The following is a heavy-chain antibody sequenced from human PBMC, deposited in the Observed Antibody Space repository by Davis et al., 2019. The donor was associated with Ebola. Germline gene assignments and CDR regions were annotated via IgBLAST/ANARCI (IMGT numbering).Heavy chain of an antibody. CDR1: GFTFSNFG. J-gene: IGHJ4*02. Sequence: GESLKISCAASGFTFSNFGIHWVRQAPGKGLEWVSAISGSGGSTYYADSVKGRFTISRDNSKNTLYLQMNSLRAEDTAVYYCAKVEFGIQGYWGQGTLVTVSS. CDR2: ISGSGGST. D-gene: IGHD2-21*01. V-gene: IGHV3-23*01. CDR3: AKVEFGIQGY.